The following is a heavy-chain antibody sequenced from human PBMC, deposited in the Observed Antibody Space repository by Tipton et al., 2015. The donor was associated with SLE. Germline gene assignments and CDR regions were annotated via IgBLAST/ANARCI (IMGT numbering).Heavy chain of an antibody. CDR1: GFTFSSYG. CDR3: ARVGYLGSGKTWDMDV. D-gene: IGHD3-10*01. Sequence: SLRLSCAASGFTFSSYGMHWVRQAPGKGLEWVAVIWYDGSNKYYADSVKGRFTISRDNSKNTLYLQMNSLRAEDTAVYYCARVGYLGSGKTWDMDVWGKGITVTVSS. V-gene: IGHV3-33*01. CDR2: IWYDGSNK. J-gene: IGHJ6*03.